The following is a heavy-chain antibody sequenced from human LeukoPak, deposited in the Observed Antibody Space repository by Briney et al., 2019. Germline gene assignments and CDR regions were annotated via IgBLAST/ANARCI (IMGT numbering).Heavy chain of an antibody. CDR2: ISSSSSYI. D-gene: IGHD4-17*01. V-gene: IGHV3-21*01. Sequence: GGSLRLSCAASGFTFSSYSMNWVRQAPGKGLEWVSSISSSSSYIYYADSVKGRFTISRDNAKNSLYLQMNSLRAEDTVVYYCTRDLRDYGDYVGGTFDYWGQGTLVTVSS. J-gene: IGHJ4*02. CDR1: GFTFSSYS. CDR3: TRDLRDYGDYVGGTFDY.